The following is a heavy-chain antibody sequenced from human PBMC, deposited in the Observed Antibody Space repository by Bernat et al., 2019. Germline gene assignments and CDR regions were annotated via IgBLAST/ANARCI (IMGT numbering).Heavy chain of an antibody. CDR2: ISYDGSNK. D-gene: IGHD3-22*01. CDR3: AKRSYYYDSSGYLV. V-gene: IGHV3-30*18. CDR1: GFTFSSYG. J-gene: IGHJ4*02. Sequence: QVQLVESGGGVVQPGRSLRLSCAASGFTFSSYGMHWVRQAPGKGLEWVAVISYDGSNKYYADSVKGRFTISRDNSKNTLYLQMSSLRAEDTAVYYCAKRSYYYDSSGYLVWGQGTLVTVSS.